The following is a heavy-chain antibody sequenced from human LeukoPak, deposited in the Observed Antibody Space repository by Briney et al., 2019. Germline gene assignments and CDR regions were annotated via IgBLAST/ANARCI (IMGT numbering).Heavy chain of an antibody. CDR2: TNPSGGST. Sequence: ASVEVSCKASGYTFTSYYLHWVRQAPGQGLEWMGITNPSGGSTTYAQKFQGRVTMTRDMSTSTVYMELSSLRSEDTAMYYCARDPLHYGDYVDWDYWGQGTLVTVSS. CDR3: ARDPLHYGDYVDWDY. CDR1: GYTFTSYY. J-gene: IGHJ4*02. D-gene: IGHD4-17*01. V-gene: IGHV1-46*01.